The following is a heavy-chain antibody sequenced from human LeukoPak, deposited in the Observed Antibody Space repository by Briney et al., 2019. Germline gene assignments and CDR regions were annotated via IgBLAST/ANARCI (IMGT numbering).Heavy chain of an antibody. D-gene: IGHD3-3*01. Sequence: SETLSLTCTGSGGSISSSTYYWGWIRQPPGKGLEWIGSIYYSGTTYYNPSLKSRVTISVDMSKNQFSLKLSSVTAADTAVYYCARGDLYYDFWSGYGYYFDYWGQGTLVTVSS. CDR2: IYYSGTT. J-gene: IGHJ4*02. CDR1: GGSISSSTYY. V-gene: IGHV4-39*01. CDR3: ARGDLYYDFWSGYGYYFDY.